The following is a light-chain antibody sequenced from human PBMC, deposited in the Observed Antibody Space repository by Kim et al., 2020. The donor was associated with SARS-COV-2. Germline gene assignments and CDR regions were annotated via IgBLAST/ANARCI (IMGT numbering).Light chain of an antibody. V-gene: IGKV1-5*01. Sequence: GGDSVTIACRASRVIGTWLAWYQQKPGKAPKLLIFDASNLQSRVPSRFSGSGSGTQFTLTISSLQPDDCGTYFCQQYSRDSRTFGQGTKVDIK. CDR3: QQYSRDSRT. J-gene: IGKJ1*01. CDR2: DAS. CDR1: RVIGTW.